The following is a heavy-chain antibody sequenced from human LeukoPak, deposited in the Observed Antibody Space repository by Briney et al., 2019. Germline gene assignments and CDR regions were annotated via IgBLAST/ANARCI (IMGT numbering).Heavy chain of an antibody. J-gene: IGHJ6*02. CDR1: GYTFTSYY. D-gene: IGHD2-15*01. CDR3: ARDATYCRGSTCSYYGLDV. CDR2: INPSGGST. V-gene: IGHV1-46*01. Sequence: ASVKVSCKASGYTFTSYYMHWVRQAPGQGLEWMGIINPSGGSTSYAQKFQGRVTMTRDTSTSTVYMELSSLRSEDTAVYYCARDATYCRGSTCSYYGLDVWGQGTTVTVSS.